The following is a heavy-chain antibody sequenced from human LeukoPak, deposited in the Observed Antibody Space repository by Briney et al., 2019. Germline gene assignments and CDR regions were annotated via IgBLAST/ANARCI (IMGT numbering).Heavy chain of an antibody. CDR3: ARGKGTRIAAAGSRNYYYYMDV. V-gene: IGHV4-34*01. CDR2: INHSGST. J-gene: IGHJ6*03. Sequence: PSETLSLTCAVYGGSFSGYYWSWIRQPPGKGLEWIGEINHSGSTNYNPSLKSRFTISVDTSKNQFSLKLSSVTAADTAVYYCARGKGTRIAAAGSRNYYYYMDVWGKGTTVTVSS. CDR1: GGSFSGYY. D-gene: IGHD6-13*01.